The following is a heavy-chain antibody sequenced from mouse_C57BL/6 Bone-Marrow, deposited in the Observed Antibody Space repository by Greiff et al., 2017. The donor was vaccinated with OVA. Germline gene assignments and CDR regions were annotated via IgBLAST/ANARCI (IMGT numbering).Heavy chain of an antibody. V-gene: IGHV1-54*01. Sequence: QVQLQQSGAELVRPGPSVKVSCKASGYAFTNYLIEWVKQRPGQGLEWIGVINPGSGGTNYNEKFKGKATLTADKSSSTAYMQLSSLTSEDSAVYFCARRDPGGYWGQGTTLTVSS. CDR2: INPGSGGT. J-gene: IGHJ2*01. CDR3: ARRDPGGY. CDR1: GYAFTNYL.